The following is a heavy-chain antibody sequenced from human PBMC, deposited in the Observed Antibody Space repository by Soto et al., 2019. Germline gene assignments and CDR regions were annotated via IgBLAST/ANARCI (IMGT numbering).Heavy chain of an antibody. Sequence: GESRKISCKGSGYSFTSYWISWVRQMPGKGLEWMGRIDPSDSYTNYSPSFQGHVTISADKSISTAYLQWSSLKASDTAMYYCARSESGYCSSTSCYYYGMDVWGQGTTVTVSS. J-gene: IGHJ6*02. CDR2: IDPSDSYT. D-gene: IGHD2-2*01. V-gene: IGHV5-10-1*01. CDR1: GYSFTSYW. CDR3: ARSESGYCSSTSCYYYGMDV.